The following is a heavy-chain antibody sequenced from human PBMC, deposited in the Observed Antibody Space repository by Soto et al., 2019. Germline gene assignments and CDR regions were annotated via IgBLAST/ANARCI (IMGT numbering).Heavy chain of an antibody. CDR1: GFTFSSCS. CDR2: ISSSSSTI. J-gene: IGHJ3*02. CDR3: PTVLSAAFDI. V-gene: IGHV3-48*01. Sequence: GGSLRLSCAASGFTFSSCSMNWVRQAPGKGLEWVSYISSSSSTIYYADSVKGRFTISRDNAKNTLYLQMNSLRAEDTAVYYCPTVLSAAFDIWGQGTMVTVSS.